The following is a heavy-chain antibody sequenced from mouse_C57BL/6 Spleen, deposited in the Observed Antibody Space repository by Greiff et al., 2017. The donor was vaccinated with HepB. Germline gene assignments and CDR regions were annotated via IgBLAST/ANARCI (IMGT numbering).Heavy chain of an antibody. V-gene: IGHV1-81*01. CDR3: ARSDGDYEAY. Sequence: VQLKESGAELARPGASVKLSCKASGYTFTSYGISWVKQRTGQGLEWIGEIYPRSGNTYYNEKFKGKATLTADKSSSTAYMELRSLTSEDSAVYFCARSDGDYEAYWGQGTLVTVSA. CDR1: GYTFTSYG. J-gene: IGHJ3*01. CDR2: IYPRSGNT. D-gene: IGHD2-4*01.